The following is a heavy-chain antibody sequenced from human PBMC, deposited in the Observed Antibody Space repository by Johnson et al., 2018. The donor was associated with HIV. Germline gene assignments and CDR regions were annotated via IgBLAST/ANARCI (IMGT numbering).Heavy chain of an antibody. D-gene: IGHD3-10*01. CDR1: GFTVSSNY. CDR3: ARGSYYDI. J-gene: IGHJ3*02. CDR2: IYSGGST. V-gene: IGHV3-66*01. Sequence: MLLVESGGGLVQPGGSLRLSCAASGFTVSSNYMSWVRQDPGKGLEWVSVIYSGGSTYYADAVKGRFTISRDNSKNTLYLQMNSLRAEDTAVYYCARGSYYDIWGQGTMVTVSS.